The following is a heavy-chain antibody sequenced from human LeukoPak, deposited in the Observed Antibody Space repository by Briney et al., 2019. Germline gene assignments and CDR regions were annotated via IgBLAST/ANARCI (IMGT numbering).Heavy chain of an antibody. D-gene: IGHD3-10*01. CDR3: ALGETIGYFVDY. V-gene: IGHV1-69*05. CDR1: GGTFSSYA. J-gene: IGHJ4*02. CDR2: IIPIFGTA. Sequence: SVKVSCXASGGTFSSYAISWVRQAPGQGLEWMGGIIPIFGTANYAQKFQGRVTITTDESTSTAYMELSSLRSEDTAVYYCALGETIGYFVDYWGQGTLVTVSS.